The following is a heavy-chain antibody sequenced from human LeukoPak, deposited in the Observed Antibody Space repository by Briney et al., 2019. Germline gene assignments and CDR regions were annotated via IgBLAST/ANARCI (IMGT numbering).Heavy chain of an antibody. CDR1: GFTFSSYA. J-gene: IGHJ4*02. V-gene: IGHV3-23*01. CDR3: AKDFTAAPGNVFHFDY. CDR2: ISGSVGDT. D-gene: IGHD6-13*01. Sequence: GGSLRLSCAASGFTFSSYAMNWIRQAPGKGLEWVSVISGSVGDTYYTDSVKGRFTISRDNSKNTLYLQMKSLRAEDTAVYYCAKDFTAAPGNVFHFDYWGQGTLVTVSS.